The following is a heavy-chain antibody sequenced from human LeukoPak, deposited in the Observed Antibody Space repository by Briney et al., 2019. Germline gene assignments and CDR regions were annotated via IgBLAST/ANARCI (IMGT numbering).Heavy chain of an antibody. Sequence: PGGSLRLSCAASGFTFSSYAMSWVRQAPGKGLEWVSAISGSGGSTYYADSVKGRFTVSRDNSKNTLFLQMNSLRAEDTALYYCAKAYDSSPAEYWGQGTLVTVSS. V-gene: IGHV3-23*01. J-gene: IGHJ4*02. CDR1: GFTFSSYA. D-gene: IGHD3-22*01. CDR2: ISGSGGST. CDR3: AKAYDSSPAEY.